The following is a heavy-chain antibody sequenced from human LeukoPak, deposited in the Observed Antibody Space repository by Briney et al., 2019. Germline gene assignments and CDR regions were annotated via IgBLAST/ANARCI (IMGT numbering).Heavy chain of an antibody. J-gene: IGHJ4*02. CDR1: GFTFSSYA. CDR3: AKDQQQGPGAHDY. Sequence: GGSLRLSCAASGFTFSSYAMSWVRQAPGKGLEWVSAISGSGGSTYYGEHVKGRFTISRDNSKNTLYLQMNSLRAEDTAVYYCAKDQQQGPGAHDYWGQATLVTVSS. V-gene: IGHV3-23*01. D-gene: IGHD6-13*01. CDR2: ISGSGGST.